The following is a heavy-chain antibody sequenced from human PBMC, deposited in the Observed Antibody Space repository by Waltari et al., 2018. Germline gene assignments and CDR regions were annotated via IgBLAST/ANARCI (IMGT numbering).Heavy chain of an antibody. CDR3: ASPATNGGIY. CDR1: GYSFTSYW. Sequence: EVQLVQSGAAVKKPGESLKISCKGSGYSFTSYWIGWVRQMPGKGLEWMGILTPGDSDTEYSPPYQGKVTTAADKSIGTAYLQWRSRKASDPARYYCASPATNGGIYWGQGTLVTVSS. CDR2: LTPGDSDT. V-gene: IGHV5-51*03. J-gene: IGHJ4*02. D-gene: IGHD2-15*01.